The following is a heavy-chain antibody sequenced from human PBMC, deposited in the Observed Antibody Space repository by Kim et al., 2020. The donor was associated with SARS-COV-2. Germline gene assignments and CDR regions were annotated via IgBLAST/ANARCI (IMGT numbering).Heavy chain of an antibody. CDR2: INEDGSEK. Sequence: GGSLRLSCVASGLSISMFSLTWVRQAPGKGLEWVDNINEDGSEKYYVDSVKGRFTISRDNAKNAMFLQLNSLRAEDTGLYYCARDVGVEFDYWGQGTLVTVSS. CDR3: ARDVGVEFDY. CDR1: GLSISMFS. D-gene: IGHD2-2*01. V-gene: IGHV3-7*03. J-gene: IGHJ4*02.